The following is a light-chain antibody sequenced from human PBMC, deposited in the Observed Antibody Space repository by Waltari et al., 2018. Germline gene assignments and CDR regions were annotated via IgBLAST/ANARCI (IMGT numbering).Light chain of an antibody. CDR2: DAS. CDR1: QSISHY. V-gene: IGKV3-11*01. CDR3: QQRANSPIT. Sequence: EIVLTQSPATLSLSPGERATLSCKASQSISHYLAWYHQKPGHTPRLLIFDASNRATGIPARFSGRGSGTDFTLTISSLEPEDFAVYYCQQRANSPITFGPGTTVDIK. J-gene: IGKJ3*01.